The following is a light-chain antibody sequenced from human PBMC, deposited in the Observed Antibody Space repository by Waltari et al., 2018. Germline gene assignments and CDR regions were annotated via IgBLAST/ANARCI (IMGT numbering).Light chain of an antibody. Sequence: QSALTQPASVSGSPGQSITISCSGTSNDVGGYNYVSWYQQHPGKAPKFMIYDVDKRPSGVSNRFSCPKAGNTASLTISGLQAEDEADYHCSSYTSSGSLIFGGGTKLTVL. CDR1: SNDVGGYNY. CDR3: SSYTSSGSLI. J-gene: IGLJ2*01. V-gene: IGLV2-14*01. CDR2: DVD.